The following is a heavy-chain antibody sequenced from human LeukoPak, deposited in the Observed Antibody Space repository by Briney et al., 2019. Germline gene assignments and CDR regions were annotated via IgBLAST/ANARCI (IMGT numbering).Heavy chain of an antibody. CDR3: ARVTGDILTGYYNFYDY. CDR1: GLRFSDYY. J-gene: IGHJ4*02. Sequence: GGSLRLSCAASGLRFSDYYVSWIRQAPGKGLEWVSSISSSSSYIYYADSVKGRFTISRDNAKNSLYLQMNSLRAEDTAVYYCARVTGDILTGYYNFYDYWGQGTLVTVSS. V-gene: IGHV3-11*06. CDR2: ISSSSSYI. D-gene: IGHD3-9*01.